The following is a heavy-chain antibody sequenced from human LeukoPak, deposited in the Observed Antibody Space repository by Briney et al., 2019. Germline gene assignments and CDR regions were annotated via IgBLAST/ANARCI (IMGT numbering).Heavy chain of an antibody. Sequence: GESLKISCKGSGYSFTSYWIGWVRQMPGKGLEWMGIIYPDDSDTRYSPSFQGQVTISADKSISTAYLQWSTLRASDTAIYYCARHSYDSSDFHYMDVWGKGATVTISS. V-gene: IGHV5-51*01. CDR3: ARHSYDSSDFHYMDV. CDR1: GYSFTSYW. CDR2: IYPDDSDT. J-gene: IGHJ6*03. D-gene: IGHD3-22*01.